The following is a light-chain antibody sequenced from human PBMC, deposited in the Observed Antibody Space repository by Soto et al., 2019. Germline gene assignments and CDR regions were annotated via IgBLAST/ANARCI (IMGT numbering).Light chain of an antibody. CDR2: ANN. Sequence: QSVLTQPPSVSAAPGQKVTISCSGTYSNIGNNFVSWYQQFPGTAPKLVLYANNKRPSGIPDRFSGSKGGTSATLGITGLQTGDEVEYYCASWDYTLTAMVFGGGTKVTVL. J-gene: IGLJ2*01. CDR1: YSNIGNNF. CDR3: ASWDYTLTAMV. V-gene: IGLV1-51*01.